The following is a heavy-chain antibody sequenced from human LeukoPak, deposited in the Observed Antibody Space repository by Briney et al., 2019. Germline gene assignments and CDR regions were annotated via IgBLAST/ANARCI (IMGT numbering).Heavy chain of an antibody. CDR3: AKIAVAGNYYYYGMDV. V-gene: IGHV4-4*07. Sequence: SETLSLTCTVSGGSISSYYWSWIRQPAGKGLEWIGRIYTSGSTNYNPSLKSRVTISVDTSKNQFSLKLSSVTAADTAVYYCAKIAVAGNYYYYGMDVWGQGTTATVSS. CDR2: IYTSGST. J-gene: IGHJ6*02. CDR1: GGSISSYY. D-gene: IGHD6-19*01.